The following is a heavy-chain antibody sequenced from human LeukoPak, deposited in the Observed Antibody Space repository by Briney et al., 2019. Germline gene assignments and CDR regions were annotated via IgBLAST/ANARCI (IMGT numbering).Heavy chain of an antibody. CDR3: ARVTTRLTADGSLAF. Sequence: GASAKVSCKASGYTFTGYYMHWVRQAPGQGLEWMGWINPNSGGTNYAQKFQGRVTMTRDTSISTAYMELNRLRSDDTAVYYCARVTTRLTADGSLAFWGQGTTVTVSS. V-gene: IGHV1-2*02. J-gene: IGHJ4*02. CDR2: INPNSGGT. D-gene: IGHD6-13*01. CDR1: GYTFTGYY.